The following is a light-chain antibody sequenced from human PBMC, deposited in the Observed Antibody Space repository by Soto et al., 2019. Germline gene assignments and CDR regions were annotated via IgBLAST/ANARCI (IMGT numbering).Light chain of an antibody. V-gene: IGKV3-20*01. CDR3: QQSGSSPSIT. CDR1: QSVSSSY. CDR2: GAS. J-gene: IGKJ5*01. Sequence: EIVLTQSPGTLSLSPGERATLSCKASQSVSSSYLAWYRQKPGQAPRLLIHGASSRATGIPDRFSGSGSGTDFTLTISRLEPEDFAVYYCQQSGSSPSITFGQGTRLDIK.